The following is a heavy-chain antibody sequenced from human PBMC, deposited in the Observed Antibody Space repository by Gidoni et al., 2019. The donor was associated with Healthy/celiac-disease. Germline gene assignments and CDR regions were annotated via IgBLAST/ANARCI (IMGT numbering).Heavy chain of an antibody. D-gene: IGHD6-13*01. V-gene: IGHV1-2*04. J-gene: IGHJ4*02. CDR2: INPNSGGT. Sequence: QVQLVQSGAEVKKPGASVKVSCKASGYTFTGYYMHWVRQAPGQGLEWMGWINPNSGGTNYAQKFQGWVTMTRDTSISTAYMELSRLRSDETAVYYCARADIAAAGTLTPFDYWGQGTLVTVSS. CDR1: GYTFTGYY. CDR3: ARADIAAAGTLTPFDY.